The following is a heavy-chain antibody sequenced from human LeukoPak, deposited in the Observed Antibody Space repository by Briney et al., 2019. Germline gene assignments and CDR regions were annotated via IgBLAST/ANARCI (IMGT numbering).Heavy chain of an antibody. J-gene: IGHJ4*02. Sequence: SETLSLTCTVSGGSINYYYWSWIRQPPGKGLEWIGYVYYNGGTNYSPSLKSRVTISVNTSKNQFSLKLSSVTATDTAVYYCARITGDNSLDYWGQGALVTVSS. CDR3: ARITGDNSLDY. D-gene: IGHD7-27*01. CDR1: GGSINYYY. CDR2: VYYNGGT. V-gene: IGHV4-59*08.